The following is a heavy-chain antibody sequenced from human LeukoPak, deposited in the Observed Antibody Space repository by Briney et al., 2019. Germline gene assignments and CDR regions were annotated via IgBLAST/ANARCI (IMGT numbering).Heavy chain of an antibody. CDR2: IYTSGST. D-gene: IGHD3-16*01. V-gene: IGHV4-4*07. J-gene: IGHJ4*02. CDR1: GGSFISYF. Sequence: PSETLSLTCTVSGGSFISYFWSWIRQLAGKGLEWIGRIYTSGSTSYNPSLKSRVTMSVDTSKNQFSLKMSSVTAADTAVYFCARALSEAYFDYWGQGTLVTVSS. CDR3: ARALSEAYFDY.